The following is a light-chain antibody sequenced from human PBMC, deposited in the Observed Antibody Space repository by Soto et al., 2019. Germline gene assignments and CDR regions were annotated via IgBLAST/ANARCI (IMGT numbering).Light chain of an antibody. J-gene: IGKJ1*01. CDR2: DAS. V-gene: IGKV3-11*01. CDR3: QHRTNRPRT. Sequence: VLIQYKAALSFSRGERATPSGRASESVSSYLMRYQQKPGQAPRLIIYDASNRAIGIPARFSGSGSGTDFTLTISSLEPEDFAVYYCQHRTNRPRTFADGTRVDI. CDR1: ESVSSY.